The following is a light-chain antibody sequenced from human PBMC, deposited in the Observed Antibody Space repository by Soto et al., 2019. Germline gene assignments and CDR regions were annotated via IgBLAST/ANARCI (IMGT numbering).Light chain of an antibody. J-gene: IGKJ1*01. CDR2: GGS. Sequence: DIPMTQSPSSLSASVGDRVTITCRASQSISSYVNWYQQKPGEAPKLLIYGGSSLQSGVPSRFSGSGSGTECTLTISSLQPEDFATYYCQQSYSTPRTFGQGTKVEIK. CDR3: QQSYSTPRT. CDR1: QSISSY. V-gene: IGKV1-39*01.